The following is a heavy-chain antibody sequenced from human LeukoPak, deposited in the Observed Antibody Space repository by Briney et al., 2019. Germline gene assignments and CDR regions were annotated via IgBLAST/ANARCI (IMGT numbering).Heavy chain of an antibody. D-gene: IGHD3-10*01. CDR3: ARHAANPMVRGVISYFDY. CDR1: GGSISISSYY. CDR2: IYYSGST. Sequence: SETLSLTCTVSGGSISISSYYWGWIRQPPGKGLEWIGSIYYSGSTYYNPSLKSRVTISVDTSKNQFSLKLSSVTAADTAVYYCARHAANPMVRGVISYFDYWGQGTLVTVSS. J-gene: IGHJ4*02. V-gene: IGHV4-39*01.